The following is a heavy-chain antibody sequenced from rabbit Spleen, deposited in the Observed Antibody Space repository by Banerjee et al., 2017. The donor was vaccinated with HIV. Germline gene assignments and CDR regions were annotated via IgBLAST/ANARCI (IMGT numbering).Heavy chain of an antibody. CDR2: IDLVFGST. CDR1: GVSFSSDYY. V-gene: IGHV1S40*01. Sequence: QSLEESGGDLVKPGASLTLTCTASGVSFSSDYYMCWVRQAPGKGLEWIGYIDLVFGSTYYANWVNGRFSISRENAQNTVSLQMTSLTAADTATYFCARDAGTSFSTYGMDLWGPGTLVTVS. J-gene: IGHJ6*01. CDR3: ARDAGTSFSTYGMDL. D-gene: IGHD8-1*01.